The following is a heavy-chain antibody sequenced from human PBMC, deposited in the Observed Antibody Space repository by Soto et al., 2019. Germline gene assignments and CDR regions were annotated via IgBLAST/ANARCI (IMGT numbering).Heavy chain of an antibody. CDR1: GGSFRGYY. CDR2: INHSGST. V-gene: IGHV4-34*01. D-gene: IGHD1-7*01. Sequence: SETLSLTCAVYGGSFRGYYWSWIRQPPGKGLEWIGEINHSGSTNYNPSLKSRVTISVDTSKNQFSLKLSSVTAADTAVYYCARLRVSYITGTPYNSFDPWGHGTLVTVS. J-gene: IGHJ5*02. CDR3: ARLRVSYITGTPYNSFDP.